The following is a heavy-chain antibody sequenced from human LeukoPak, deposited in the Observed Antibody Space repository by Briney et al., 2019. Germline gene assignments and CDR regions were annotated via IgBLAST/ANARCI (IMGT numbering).Heavy chain of an antibody. CDR1: GFTFSSYG. V-gene: IGHV3-33*01. J-gene: IGHJ6*02. Sequence: GGSLRLSCAASGFTFSSYGMHWVRQAPGKGLEWVAVIWYDGSNKYYADSVKGRFTISRDNSKNTLYLQMNSLRAEDTAVYYCARDPREYYYYYYGMDVWGQGTTVTVSS. CDR3: ARDPREYYYYYYGMDV. CDR2: IWYDGSNK.